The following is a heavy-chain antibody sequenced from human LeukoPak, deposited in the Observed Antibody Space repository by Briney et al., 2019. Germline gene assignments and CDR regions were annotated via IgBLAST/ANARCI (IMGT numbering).Heavy chain of an antibody. V-gene: IGHV3-20*04. Sequence: GGSLRLSCTASGFAFAEHGMSWVRQVPGKGLEWVPGINWSGGSTGYADPLRGRFTISRDNAKDSLYLQMDSLRAEDTALYYCARAPITSPFYFDYWGQGTLVTVSS. J-gene: IGHJ4*02. D-gene: IGHD2-2*01. CDR3: ARAPITSPFYFDY. CDR2: INWSGGST. CDR1: GFAFAEHG.